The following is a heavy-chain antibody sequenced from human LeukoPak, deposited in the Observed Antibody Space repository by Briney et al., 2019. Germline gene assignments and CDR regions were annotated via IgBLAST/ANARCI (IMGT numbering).Heavy chain of an antibody. V-gene: IGHV3-7*01. CDR3: TRENWHLDY. J-gene: IGHJ4*02. Sequence: GGSLRLSCAASGFTFSSYWMSWVRQAPGKGLEWVANIKQDGSEKYYGDSVKDRFTISRDNAKNSLYLQMNSLRAEDADVYYCTRENWHLDYWGQGNLVTVSS. CDR2: IKQDGSEK. CDR1: GFTFSSYW.